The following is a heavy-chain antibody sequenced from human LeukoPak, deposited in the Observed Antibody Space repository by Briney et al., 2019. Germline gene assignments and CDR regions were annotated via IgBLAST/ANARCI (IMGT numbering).Heavy chain of an antibody. CDR2: IWYDGSNK. Sequence: GGSLRLSCAASGFTFSSYGMHWVRQSPGKGLEWVAVIWYDGSNKYYADSVKGRFTISRDNSKNTLYLQMNSLRAEDTAVYYCARGRYDILTGYAPDFDYWGQGTLVTVSS. CDR3: ARGRYDILTGYAPDFDY. CDR1: GFTFSSYG. J-gene: IGHJ4*02. V-gene: IGHV3-33*01. D-gene: IGHD3-9*01.